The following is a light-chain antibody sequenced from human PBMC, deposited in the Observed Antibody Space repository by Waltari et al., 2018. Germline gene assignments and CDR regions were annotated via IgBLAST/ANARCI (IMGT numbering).Light chain of an antibody. J-gene: IGLJ2*01. CDR1: SSNTGANYD. V-gene: IGLV1-40*01. Sequence: QSVLTQPPSVSGAPGQRVTISCTGSSSNTGANYDVHWSQQVPGRAPKHLIYGNSNRPSGVPDRFSGSKSGNTASLTVSGLQVEDEAHYYCSLSGGINNFVVFGGGTKLTVL. CDR3: SLSGGINNFVV. CDR2: GNS.